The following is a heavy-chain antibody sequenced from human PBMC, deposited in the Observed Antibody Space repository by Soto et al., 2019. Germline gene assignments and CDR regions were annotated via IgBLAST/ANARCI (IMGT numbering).Heavy chain of an antibody. D-gene: IGHD1-20*01. CDR1: GFTFSSYG. CDR3: AKDGYNWNDGIDP. J-gene: IGHJ5*02. CDR2: ISYDGSNK. Sequence: GGSLRLSCAASGFTFSSYGMHRVRQAPGKGLEWVAVISYDGSNKYYADSVKGRFTISRDNSKNTLYLQMDSLRAEDTAVYYCAKDGYNWNDGIDPWGQGTLVTVSS. V-gene: IGHV3-30*18.